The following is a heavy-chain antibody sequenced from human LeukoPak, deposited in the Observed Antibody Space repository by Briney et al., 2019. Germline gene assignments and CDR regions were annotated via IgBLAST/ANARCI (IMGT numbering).Heavy chain of an antibody. CDR2: ISVSGDDT. Sequence: GGSLRLSCAASGFTFSDSAMSWVRQAPGKGLEWVSAISVSGDDTYYADSAKGRFTISRDNSVHTLSLQMNSLRAEDTAIYYCAKPGRNYWFFDLWGRGTLVTVYS. J-gene: IGHJ2*01. V-gene: IGHV3-23*01. D-gene: IGHD1-26*01. CDR1: GFTFSDSA. CDR3: AKPGRNYWFFDL.